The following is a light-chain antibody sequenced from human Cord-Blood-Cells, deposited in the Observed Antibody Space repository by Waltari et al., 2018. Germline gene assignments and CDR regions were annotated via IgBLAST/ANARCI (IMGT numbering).Light chain of an antibody. Sequence: QSALTMPASVSGSPGNSLTISCTGTSTDVDGYNYVSWYQQLPGKAPKLMIYDVSHRPSGVSNRFAGSKSGNTASLTISGLQAEDEADYYCSSYTSSSVGFGGGTKLTVL. V-gene: IGLV2-14*01. J-gene: IGLJ2*01. CDR3: SSYTSSSVG. CDR1: STDVDGYNY. CDR2: DVS.